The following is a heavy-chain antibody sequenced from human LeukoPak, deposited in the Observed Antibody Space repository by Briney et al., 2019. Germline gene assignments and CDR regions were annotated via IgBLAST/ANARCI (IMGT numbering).Heavy chain of an antibody. V-gene: IGHV4-61*02. J-gene: IGHJ4*02. Sequence: SETLSLTCTVSGGSFSTSSYYWSWIRQPAGGGLEWIGRIYTSGTTNHNPSLKSRLTLSVDTSKSQFTLRLTSVTAADTAVYYCASSALTSFDYWGQGILVTVSS. CDR1: GGSFSTSSYY. CDR2: IYTSGTT. CDR3: ASSALTSFDY. D-gene: IGHD1-20*01.